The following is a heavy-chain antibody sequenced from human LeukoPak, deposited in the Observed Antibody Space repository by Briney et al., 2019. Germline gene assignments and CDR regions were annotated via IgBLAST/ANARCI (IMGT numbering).Heavy chain of an antibody. CDR1: GFTFSSFW. Sequence: GGSLRLSCAASGFTFSSFWMHWVRQAPGKGLVWVARIEGDGSISYADSVKGRFTISRDNAKDTVYLQMNSLRAEDTAVYFCAGTSFPYYFDYWGQGTLVTVSS. V-gene: IGHV3-74*01. CDR3: AGTSFPYYFDY. CDR2: IEGDGSI. J-gene: IGHJ4*02.